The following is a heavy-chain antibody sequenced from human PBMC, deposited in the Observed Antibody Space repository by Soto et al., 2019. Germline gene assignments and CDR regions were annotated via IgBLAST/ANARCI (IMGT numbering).Heavy chain of an antibody. CDR3: ARVGGSPDY. Sequence: QVQLQESGPGLVKPSETLSLTCTVSGGSISSYYCSWIRQPPGKGLEWIGNIYYSWSTNYNTDLKIRVTISVDTSKNPFSLMLSSVTAADTAVYYCARVGGSPDYWGQGTLVTVSS. CDR2: IYYSWST. V-gene: IGHV4-59*01. D-gene: IGHD1-26*01. J-gene: IGHJ4*02. CDR1: GGSISSYY.